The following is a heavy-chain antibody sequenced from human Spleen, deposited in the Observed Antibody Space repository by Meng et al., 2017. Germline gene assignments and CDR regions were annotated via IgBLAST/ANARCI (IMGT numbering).Heavy chain of an antibody. V-gene: IGHV4-39*07. J-gene: IGHJ5*02. CDR3: VYFRSGYFT. D-gene: IGHD3-22*01. CDR2: SDHFGNT. Sequence: QLQLQESGPGLVKPSETLSLTCTVSAGSISTTSYFWAWIRQPPGKGLEWIGGSDHFGNTIYNPSLKGRLTLSVDTSKHQISLRLTSVIAADTAVYYCVYFRSGYFTSGQGTLVTVSS. CDR1: AGSISTTSYF.